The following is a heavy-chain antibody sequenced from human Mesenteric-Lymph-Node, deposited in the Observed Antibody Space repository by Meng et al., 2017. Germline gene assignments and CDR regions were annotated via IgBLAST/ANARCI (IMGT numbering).Heavy chain of an antibody. Sequence: GESLKISCAASGFTFSSYAMHWVRQAPGKGLEWVAVISYDGSNKYYADSVKGRFTISRDNSKNTLYLQMNSLRAEDTAVYYCARDVNPVLLWFETQPGRDYWGQGTLVTVSS. CDR2: ISYDGSNK. D-gene: IGHD3-10*01. CDR1: GFTFSSYA. CDR3: ARDVNPVLLWFETQPGRDY. V-gene: IGHV3-30*04. J-gene: IGHJ4*02.